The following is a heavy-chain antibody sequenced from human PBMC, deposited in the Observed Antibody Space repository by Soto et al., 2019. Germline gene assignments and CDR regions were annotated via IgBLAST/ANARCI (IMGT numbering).Heavy chain of an antibody. Sequence: GASVKVSCKASGGTFSSYTISWVRQAPGQGLEWMGRIIPILGIANYAQKFQGRVTITADKSTSTAYMELSSLRSEDTAVYYCARGIVVPVSADAFDIWGQGTMVTVSS. CDR1: GGTFSSYT. V-gene: IGHV1-69*02. D-gene: IGHD2-2*01. CDR2: IIPILGIA. J-gene: IGHJ3*02. CDR3: ARGIVVPVSADAFDI.